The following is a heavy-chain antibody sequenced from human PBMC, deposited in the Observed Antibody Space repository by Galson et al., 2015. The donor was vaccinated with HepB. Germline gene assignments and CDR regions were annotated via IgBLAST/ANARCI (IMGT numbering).Heavy chain of an antibody. D-gene: IGHD3-3*01. J-gene: IGHJ1*01. CDR3: ARDHLPRTYYDFWSASSAGYFQH. CDR1: GYTFTGYY. Sequence: KVSCKASGYTFTGYYMHWVRQAPGQGLEWMGWINPNSGGTNYAQKFQGWVTMTRDTSISTAYMELSRLRSDDTAVYYCARDHLPRTYYDFWSASSAGYFQHWGQGTLVTVSS. V-gene: IGHV1-2*04. CDR2: INPNSGGT.